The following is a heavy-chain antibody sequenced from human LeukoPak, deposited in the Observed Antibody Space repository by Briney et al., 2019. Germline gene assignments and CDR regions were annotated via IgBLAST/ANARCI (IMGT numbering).Heavy chain of an antibody. CDR3: AREVAALVSRAFDI. D-gene: IGHD6-13*01. Sequence: SETLSLTCTASGGSISSYYWSWIRQPPGKGLEWIGYIYYSGSTNYNPSLKSRVTISVDTSKNQFSLKLSSVTAADTAVYYCAREVAALVSRAFDIWGQGTMVTVSS. CDR1: GGSISSYY. J-gene: IGHJ3*02. V-gene: IGHV4-59*01. CDR2: IYYSGST.